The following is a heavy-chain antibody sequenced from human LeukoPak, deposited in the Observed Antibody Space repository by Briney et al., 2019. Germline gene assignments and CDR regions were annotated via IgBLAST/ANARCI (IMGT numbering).Heavy chain of an antibody. CDR3: ARLGALHDAFAV. CDR1: GDSIRSYY. J-gene: IGHJ3*01. V-gene: IGHV4-59*12. Sequence: PSETLSLTCTVSGDSIRSYYWSWIRQPPGKGLEWIGNIHYSGSTKYNPSLKSRVTISVDTSKNQFSLRVTSLTAADTAVYYCARLGALHDAFAVWGQGALVTVSS. CDR2: IHYSGST. D-gene: IGHD3-16*01.